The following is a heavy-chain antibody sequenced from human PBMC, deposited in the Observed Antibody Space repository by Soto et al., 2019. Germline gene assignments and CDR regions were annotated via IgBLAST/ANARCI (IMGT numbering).Heavy chain of an antibody. D-gene: IGHD3-3*01. CDR2: ISSSSSYI. CDR3: ARQIFGAGSYYYYYMDV. J-gene: IGHJ6*03. CDR1: GFTFSRYS. V-gene: IGHV3-21*01. Sequence: GGSLRLSCAASGFTFSRYSMNWVRQAPGKGLEWVSSISSSSSYIYYADSVKGRFTISRDNAKNSLYLQMNSLRAEDTAVYYCARQIFGAGSYYYYYMDVWGKGTTVTVSS.